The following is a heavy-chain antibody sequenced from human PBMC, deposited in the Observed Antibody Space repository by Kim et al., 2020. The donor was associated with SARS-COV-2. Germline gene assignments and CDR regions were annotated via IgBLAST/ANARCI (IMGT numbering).Heavy chain of an antibody. D-gene: IGHD3-10*01. J-gene: IGHJ5*02. V-gene: IGHV3-11*06. CDR1: GFTFSDYY. CDR2: ISSSSSYT. Sequence: GGSLRLSCAASGFTFSDYYMSWIRQAPGKGLEWVSYISSSSSYTNYADSVKGRFTISRDNAKNSLYLQMNSLRVEDTAVYYCARGGSGTSLFNWFDPWGQGTLVTVSS. CDR3: ARGGSGTSLFNWFDP.